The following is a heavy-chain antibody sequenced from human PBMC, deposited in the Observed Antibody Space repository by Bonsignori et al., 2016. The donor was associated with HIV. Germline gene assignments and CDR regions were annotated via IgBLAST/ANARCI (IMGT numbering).Heavy chain of an antibody. CDR2: INHSGST. Sequence: SETLSLTCAVYGGSFSGYYWSWIRQPPGKGLEWIGEINHSGSTNYNPSLKSRVTISVDTSKNQFSLKLSSVTAADTAVYYCARGFPSIVGATPIRYYYYMDVWGKGTTVTVSS. D-gene: IGHD1-26*01. J-gene: IGHJ6*03. CDR1: GGSFSGYY. V-gene: IGHV4-34*01. CDR3: ARGFPSIVGATPIRYYYYMDV.